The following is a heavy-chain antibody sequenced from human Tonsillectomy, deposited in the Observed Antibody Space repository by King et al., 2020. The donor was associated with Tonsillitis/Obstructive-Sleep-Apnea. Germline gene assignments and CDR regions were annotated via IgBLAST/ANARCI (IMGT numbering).Heavy chain of an antibody. D-gene: IGHD6-13*01. CDR1: GFSFSSYE. Sequence: VQLVESGGGLVQPGGSLRLSCAASGFSFSSYEMKWVRQAPGKGLEWVSYISRSGSTIYYADSVKGRFTISRDNGKNSLFLQMNSLRAEDTAVYYCATLPPVGSSWFNVYFDYWGQGTLVTVSS. V-gene: IGHV3-48*03. J-gene: IGHJ4*02. CDR3: ATLPPVGSSWFNVYFDY. CDR2: ISRSGSTI.